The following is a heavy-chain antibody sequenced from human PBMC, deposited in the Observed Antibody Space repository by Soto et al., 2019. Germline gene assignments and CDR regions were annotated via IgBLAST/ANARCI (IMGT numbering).Heavy chain of an antibody. J-gene: IGHJ5*02. CDR3: AKDSGYNYGYFRWFDP. V-gene: IGHV4-59*01. D-gene: IGHD5-18*01. CDR1: GDSINDYY. CDR2: LYYSGST. Sequence: SETLSLTCTVSGDSINDYYWTWIRQPPGKGLEWIGYLYYSGSTNYNPALKSRVTISVDTSKSQFSLKLSSVTAADTAVYYCAKDSGYNYGYFRWFDPWGQGTLVTVSS.